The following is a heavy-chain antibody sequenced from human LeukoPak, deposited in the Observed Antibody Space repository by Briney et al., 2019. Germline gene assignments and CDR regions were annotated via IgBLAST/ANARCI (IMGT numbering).Heavy chain of an antibody. V-gene: IGHV3-15*01. CDR2: IKSETNGGTT. Sequence: GGCLLLSCAVPGFTCKYGLMSSIRRAPGKVLELVGSIKSETNGGTTDYVAPVKARFTISTDDSKNTLYLQMNSLKTDDTAVYYCTTEGVASFDYWGQGPLVTVPP. J-gene: IGHJ4*02. CDR3: TTEGVASFDY. D-gene: IGHD2-21*01. CDR1: GFTCKYGL.